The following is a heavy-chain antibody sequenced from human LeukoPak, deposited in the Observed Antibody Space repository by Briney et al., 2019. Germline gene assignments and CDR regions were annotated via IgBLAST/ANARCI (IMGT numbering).Heavy chain of an antibody. V-gene: IGHV1-69*13. Sequence: ASVNVSCKASGGTFSSYAISWVRQAPGQGLEWMGGIIPIFGTANYAQKFQGRVTITADESTSTAYMELSSLRSEDTAVYYCARGKAYYYDSSGYQPLDYWGQGTLVTVSS. CDR3: ARGKAYYYDSSGYQPLDY. CDR2: IIPIFGTA. D-gene: IGHD3-22*01. CDR1: GGTFSSYA. J-gene: IGHJ4*02.